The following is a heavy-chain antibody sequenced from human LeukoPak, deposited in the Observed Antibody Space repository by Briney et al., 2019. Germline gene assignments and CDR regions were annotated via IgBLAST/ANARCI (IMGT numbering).Heavy chain of an antibody. V-gene: IGHV3-23*01. CDR2: ISGSGGST. D-gene: IGHD3-9*01. CDR1: GFTFSSYA. Sequence: GGSLRLSCAASGFTFSSYAMSWVRQAPGKGLEWVSAISGSGGSTYYADSVKGRFTISRDNSKNTLYLQMNSLRAEDTAVYYCARVRDGYDILTGYYPLVGGAPYYYYYGMDVWGQGTTVTVSS. J-gene: IGHJ6*02. CDR3: ARVRDGYDILTGYYPLVGGAPYYYYYGMDV.